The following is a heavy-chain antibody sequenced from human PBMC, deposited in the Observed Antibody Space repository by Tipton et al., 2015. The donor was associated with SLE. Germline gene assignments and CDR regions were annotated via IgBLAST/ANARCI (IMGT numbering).Heavy chain of an antibody. Sequence: TLSLTCTVSGGSINSSSYYWGWIRQPPGKGLEWIGSIYYSGSTYYNPSLKSRVTISVDTSKNQFSLKLSSVTAADTAVYYCARGDSSSWYADAFDIWGQGTMVTVSS. D-gene: IGHD6-13*01. CDR1: GGSINSSSYY. CDR3: ARGDSSSWYADAFDI. V-gene: IGHV4-39*07. J-gene: IGHJ3*02. CDR2: IYYSGST.